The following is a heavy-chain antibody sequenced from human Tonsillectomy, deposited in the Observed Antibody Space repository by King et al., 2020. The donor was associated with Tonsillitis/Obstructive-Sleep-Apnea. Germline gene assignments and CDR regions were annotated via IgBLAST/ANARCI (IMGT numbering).Heavy chain of an antibody. CDR3: GRGQVYDYDYIWGSYRSLDAFDI. D-gene: IGHD3-16*02. CDR2: ISSSSSYI. Sequence: QLVQSGGGLVKPGGSLRLSCAASGFTFSSYSMNWVRQAPGKGLAWVSSISSSSSYIYYADSVKGRFTISRDNAKNSLYMQMNSLRAEETAVYYCGRGQVYDYDYIWGSYRSLDAFDIWGQGTMVTVSS. V-gene: IGHV3-21*01. J-gene: IGHJ3*02. CDR1: GFTFSSYS.